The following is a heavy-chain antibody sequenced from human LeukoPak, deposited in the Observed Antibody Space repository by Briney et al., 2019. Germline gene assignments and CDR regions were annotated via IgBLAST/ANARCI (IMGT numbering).Heavy chain of an antibody. CDR1: GFTFSSYW. V-gene: IGHV3-7*01. CDR3: ARVFAGSFDY. CDR2: INRNGSGK. Sequence: GGSLRLSCAASGFTFSSYWMSWVRQAPGKGLEWVANINRNGSGKYYVDSVKGRFTISRDNAKNSLYLQMNTLRAEYPAVYYCARVFAGSFDYWGQGTLVTVSS. J-gene: IGHJ4*02.